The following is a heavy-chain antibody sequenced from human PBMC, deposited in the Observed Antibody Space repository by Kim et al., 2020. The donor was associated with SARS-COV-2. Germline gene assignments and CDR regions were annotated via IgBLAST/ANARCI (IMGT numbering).Heavy chain of an antibody. CDR3: ATATANYYDSSGYSYYYYYGMDV. J-gene: IGHJ6*02. CDR2: FNPEDGGT. V-gene: IGHV1-24*01. Sequence: ASVKVSCKVSGYTLTELSMHWVRQAPGKGLEWMGGFNPEDGGTIYAQKFQGRVTMTEDTSTDTAYMELSSLRSEDTAVYYCATATANYYDSSGYSYYYYYGMDVWGQGTTVTVSS. D-gene: IGHD3-22*01. CDR1: GYTLTELS.